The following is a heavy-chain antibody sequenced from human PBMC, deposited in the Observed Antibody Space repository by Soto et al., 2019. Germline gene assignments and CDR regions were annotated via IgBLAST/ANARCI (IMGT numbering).Heavy chain of an antibody. CDR2: IRTKVYGGTT. V-gene: IGHV3-49*04. D-gene: IGHD3-10*01. CDR1: GFTFGYLA. CDR3: TRTDYYYDSGSYYPFDY. Sequence: AGGSLRLSCTGSGFTFGYLAMTWVRQAPGKGLEWVGFIRTKVYGGTTEYAASVKGRFIISRDDSKSIAYLRMNSLKTEDTAVYYCTRTDYYYDSGSYYPFDYWGQGTLVTVSS. J-gene: IGHJ4*02.